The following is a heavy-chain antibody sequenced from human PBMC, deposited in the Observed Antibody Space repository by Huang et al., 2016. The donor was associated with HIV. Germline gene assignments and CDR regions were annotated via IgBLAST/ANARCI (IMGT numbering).Heavy chain of an antibody. CDR3: ARGGPYSRDYYYYGMDV. CDR1: GGSISSYS. J-gene: IGHJ6*02. Sequence: QVQLQESGPGLVKPSETLSLTCTVSGGSISSYSWSWIRQPPGKGLEWIGYIHYSGSTNYNPALKSRVTTSVDTSKNQFFLKLSSVTAADTAVYYCARGGPYSRDYYYYGMDVWGQGTTVTVSS. V-gene: IGHV4-59*01. CDR2: IHYSGST. D-gene: IGHD6-13*01.